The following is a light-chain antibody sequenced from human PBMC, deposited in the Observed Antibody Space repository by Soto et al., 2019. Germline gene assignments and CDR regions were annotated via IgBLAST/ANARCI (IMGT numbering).Light chain of an antibody. Sequence: QSALTQPASVSGSPGQSITISCTGTSSDVGTYNSVSWYQQHPGKAPKLMIYDVSNRPSGVSYRFSGSKSGNTATLTISGLQAEDEADYYCTSYRSSNTYVFGTGTKVTVL. CDR2: DVS. J-gene: IGLJ1*01. V-gene: IGLV2-14*01. CDR3: TSYRSSNTYV. CDR1: SSDVGTYNS.